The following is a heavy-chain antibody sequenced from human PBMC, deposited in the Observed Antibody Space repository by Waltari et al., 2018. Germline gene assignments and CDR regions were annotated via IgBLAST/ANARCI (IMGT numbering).Heavy chain of an antibody. CDR2: FDLEDDKT. CDR3: ACTEVGYCDSQSCYRLAY. Sequence: QVHLVQSGAEVKKPGASVTVSCKVSGYTLSELSMYWVRQAPGKGLEWMGGFDLEDDKTIYAQKFQGRVTMTEDTATDTAYMELSSLTSEDTAVYYCACTEVGYCDSQSCYRLAYWGQGTLVTVSS. V-gene: IGHV1-24*01. CDR1: GYTLSELS. J-gene: IGHJ4*02. D-gene: IGHD2-2*03.